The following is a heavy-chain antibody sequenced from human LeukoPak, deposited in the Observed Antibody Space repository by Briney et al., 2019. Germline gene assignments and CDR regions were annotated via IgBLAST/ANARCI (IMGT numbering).Heavy chain of an antibody. CDR1: GGSFSGYY. D-gene: IGHD3-22*01. J-gene: IGHJ4*02. CDR3: ARGRVYYYDSSAPIFDY. V-gene: IGHV4-34*01. CDR2: INHSGST. Sequence: SETLSLTCAVYGGSFSGYYWSWIRQPPGEGLEWIGEINHSGSTNYNPSLKSRVTISVDTSKNQFSLKLSSVTAADTAVYYCARGRVYYYDSSAPIFDYWGQGTLVTVSS.